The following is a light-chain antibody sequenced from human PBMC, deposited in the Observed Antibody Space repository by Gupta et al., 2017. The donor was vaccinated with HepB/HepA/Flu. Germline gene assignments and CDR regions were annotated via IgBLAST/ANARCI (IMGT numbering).Light chain of an antibody. CDR1: SSNVGTNA. CDR2: DNN. CDR3: AAWDDTRNAVI. Sequence: QSVLTQPPSASETPGQRVTISCSGSSSNVGTNAVNWYRQLPGTAPKLLIYDNNRRPSGVPDRFSGSKSGTSASLAISGLRSEDEADYYCAAWDDTRNAVIFGGGTKLTVL. J-gene: IGLJ2*01. V-gene: IGLV1-44*01.